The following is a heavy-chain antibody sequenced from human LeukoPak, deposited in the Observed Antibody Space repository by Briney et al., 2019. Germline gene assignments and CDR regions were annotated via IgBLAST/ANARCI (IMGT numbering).Heavy chain of an antibody. CDR2: IDGGGSST. V-gene: IGHV3-74*01. J-gene: IGHJ4*01. CDR1: GFTFSYHW. D-gene: IGHD3-22*01. Sequence: GGSLRLSCGASGFTFSYHWMHWVRQVPGKGLLWVSRIDGGGSSTSYADSVKGRFSISRDNAKSTLYLQMSSLRAEDTAVYYCARGPGSSGGAYVGDYWGPGTLVTVFS. CDR3: ARGPGSSGGAYVGDY.